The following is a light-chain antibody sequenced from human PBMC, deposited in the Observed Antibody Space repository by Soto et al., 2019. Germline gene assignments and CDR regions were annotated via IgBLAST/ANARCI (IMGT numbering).Light chain of an antibody. CDR2: DAS. CDR3: EQYNYWPLYT. J-gene: IGKJ2*01. V-gene: IGKV3-15*01. CDR1: QSVSRN. Sequence: EVVMTQSPSTLSASPGERATLTCRASQSVSRNLAWYQQRPGRAPRLLIYDASTRATNIPTRFSGSGSGTEFTPPISSLQYADVLVAYCEQYNYWPLYTFGQGTKVEIK.